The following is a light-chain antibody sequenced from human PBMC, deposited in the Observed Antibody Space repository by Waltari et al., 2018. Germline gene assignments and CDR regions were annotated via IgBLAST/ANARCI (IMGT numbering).Light chain of an antibody. J-gene: IGKJ4*01. V-gene: IGKV1-5*01. CDR2: GAS. CDR3: QQYDSYGLT. CDR1: QSLRRW. Sequence: DIQMTQSPSTLSASVGDTVTITCRARQSLRRWLAWYQQKPRKAPKLLIYGASGLESGAPSRFSGSGSGTEFTLTISSLQPDDFATYYCQQYDSYGLTFGGGTKVEI.